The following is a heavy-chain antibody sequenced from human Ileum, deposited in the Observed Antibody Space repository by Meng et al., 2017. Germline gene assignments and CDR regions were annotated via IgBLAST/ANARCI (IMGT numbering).Heavy chain of an antibody. Sequence: GQVWSSGGALMKPGASVQFSCHASGYSLSSDGFDWVRQAPEQGLEWMGWINVYNGITNYAQKFQGRVTMTTDTSTRTGYMELTSLTSDDTAIYYCATRGNPYLNCWGQGTLVTVSS. J-gene: IGHJ4*02. CDR3: ATRGNPYLNC. V-gene: IGHV1-18*01. CDR2: INVYNGIT. CDR1: GYSLSSDG.